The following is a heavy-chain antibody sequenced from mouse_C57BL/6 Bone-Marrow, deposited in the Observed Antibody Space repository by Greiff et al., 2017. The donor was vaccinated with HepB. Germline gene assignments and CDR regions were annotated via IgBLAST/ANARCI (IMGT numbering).Heavy chain of an antibody. CDR1: GYTFTDYY. CDR3: ARSGYYGSSYWYFDV. V-gene: IGHV1-26*01. CDR2: INPNNGGT. D-gene: IGHD1-1*01. J-gene: IGHJ1*03. Sequence: VQLKQSGPELVKPGASVKISCKASGYTFTDYYMNWVKQSHGKSLEWIGDINPNNGGTSYNQKFKGKATLTVDKSSSTAYMELRSLTSEDSAVYYCARSGYYGSSYWYFDVWGTGTTVTVSS.